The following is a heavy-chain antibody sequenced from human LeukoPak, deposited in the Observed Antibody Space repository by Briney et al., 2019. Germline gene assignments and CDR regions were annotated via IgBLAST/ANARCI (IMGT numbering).Heavy chain of an antibody. CDR2: INHSGST. J-gene: IGHJ4*02. Sequence: SETLSLTCAVYGGSFSGYYWNWIRQPPGKGLEWIGEINHSGSTNYTPSLKSRVTISVDTSKNQFSLKLSSVTAADTAVYYCARLHRGVAAAGTGYYFDYWGQGTLVTVSS. CDR1: GGSFSGYY. D-gene: IGHD6-13*01. CDR3: ARLHRGVAAAGTGYYFDY. V-gene: IGHV4-34*01.